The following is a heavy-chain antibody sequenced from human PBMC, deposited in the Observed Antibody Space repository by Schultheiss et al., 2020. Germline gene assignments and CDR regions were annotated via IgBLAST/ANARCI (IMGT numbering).Heavy chain of an antibody. V-gene: IGHV3-23*01. CDR1: GFTFSSYA. CDR2: ISGSSGST. Sequence: WGSLRISCAVYGFTFSSYAMSWVRQAPGKGLEWVSAISGSSGSTYYADSAKGRFTISRDNSKNTLYLQMNSLRAEDTAIYYCAKGGSDFGVGIPLDYWGQGTLVTVSS. CDR3: AKGGSDFGVGIPLDY. J-gene: IGHJ4*02. D-gene: IGHD3-3*01.